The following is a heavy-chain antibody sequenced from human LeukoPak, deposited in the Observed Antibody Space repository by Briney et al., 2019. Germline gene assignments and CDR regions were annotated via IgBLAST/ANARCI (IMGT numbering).Heavy chain of an antibody. CDR2: IYHSGST. Sequence: SETLSLTCAVSGGSISSSNWWSWVRQPPGKGLEWIGEIYHSGSTNYNPSLKSRVTISVDKSKNQFSLKLSSVTAADTAVYYCATLPTYYYDSSGYYVKPIDYWGQGTLVTVSS. D-gene: IGHD3-22*01. V-gene: IGHV4-4*02. CDR3: ATLPTYYYDSSGYYVKPIDY. CDR1: GGSISSSNW. J-gene: IGHJ4*02.